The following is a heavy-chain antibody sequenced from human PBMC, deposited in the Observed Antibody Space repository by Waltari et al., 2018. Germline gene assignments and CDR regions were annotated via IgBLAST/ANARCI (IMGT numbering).Heavy chain of an antibody. CDR1: GYTFTDYY. CDR2: VDPEDGET. V-gene: IGHV1-69-2*01. D-gene: IGHD3-3*01. CDR3: ATEPRNALRFLEPPLNWFDP. Sequence: EVQLVQSGAEVKKPGATVKISCKASGYTFTDYYMHWVQQAPGKGLEWMGRVDPEDGETIYAEKVQGRVTITADTSTDTAYMELSSLRSEDTAVYYCATEPRNALRFLEPPLNWFDPWGQGTLVTVSS. J-gene: IGHJ5*02.